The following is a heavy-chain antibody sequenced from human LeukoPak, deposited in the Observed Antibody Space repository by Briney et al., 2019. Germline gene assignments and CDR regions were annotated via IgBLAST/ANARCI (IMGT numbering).Heavy chain of an antibody. D-gene: IGHD6-13*01. J-gene: IGHJ4*02. Sequence: GGSLRLSCAASGFTFSSYSMNWVRQAPGKGLEWVSSISSSSSYIYYADSVKGRFTISRDNAKNSLYLQMNSLRAEDTAVYYCAKDIAAAGTNYWGQGTLVTVSS. CDR1: GFTFSSYS. CDR2: ISSSSSYI. V-gene: IGHV3-21*04. CDR3: AKDIAAAGTNY.